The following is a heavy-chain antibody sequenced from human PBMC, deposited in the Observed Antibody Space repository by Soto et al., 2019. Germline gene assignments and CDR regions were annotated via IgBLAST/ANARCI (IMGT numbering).Heavy chain of an antibody. CDR3: VWFGDFS. CDR1: GFTFSNAW. D-gene: IGHD3-10*01. Sequence: LSLTCAASGFTFSNAWMTWVRQAPGKGLEWVGRIKSKTDGGTTDYAAPVKGRFTISRDDSKNTLYLQMNSLNPEDTAVYYCVWFGDFSWGQGTLVTVSS. J-gene: IGHJ4*02. CDR2: IKSKTDGGTT. V-gene: IGHV3-15*01.